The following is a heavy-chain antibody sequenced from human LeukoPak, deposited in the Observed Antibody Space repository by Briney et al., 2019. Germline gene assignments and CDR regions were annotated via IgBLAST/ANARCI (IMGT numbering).Heavy chain of an antibody. D-gene: IGHD6-19*01. CDR1: GFTFSNTW. CDR2: IKDDGSGT. Sequence: GGSLRLSCAASGFTFSNTWMHWVRQAPGKGLVWVARIKDDGSGTLYADSVKGRFTISRDNAKNSLYLQMNSLRAEDTALYYCARGPVGQWLAPRYFDLWGRGTLVTVSS. CDR3: ARGPVGQWLAPRYFDL. J-gene: IGHJ2*01. V-gene: IGHV3-74*01.